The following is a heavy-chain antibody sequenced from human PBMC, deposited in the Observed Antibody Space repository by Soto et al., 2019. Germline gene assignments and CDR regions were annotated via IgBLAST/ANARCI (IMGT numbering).Heavy chain of an antibody. CDR3: AREDPADYYCYGMDV. Sequence: QVQLQESGPGLVKPSETLSLTCTVSGGSISTYLWTWIRQSPGKGLEWIGNVHYSGTTNYSPSLKSRVTIAVDTSKNQFSLKLSSVTAADTALYYCAREDPADYYCYGMDVWGQVNTVTVSS. CDR2: VHYSGTT. V-gene: IGHV4-59*01. J-gene: IGHJ6*02. CDR1: GGSISTYL.